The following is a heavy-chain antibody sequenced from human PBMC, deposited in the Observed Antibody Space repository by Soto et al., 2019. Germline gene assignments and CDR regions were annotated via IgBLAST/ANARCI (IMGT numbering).Heavy chain of an antibody. V-gene: IGHV3-7*03. D-gene: IGHD3-3*01. CDR1: GFTLSSYW. CDR3: ASLGITIFVMDV. Sequence: PGGSLRLSCAASGFTLSSYWMSWVRQAPGKGLEWVANIKQDGSEKCYVDSVKGRFTISRDNAKNSLYLQMNSLRAEDTAVYYCASLGITIFVMDVWGQGTTVTVSS. CDR2: IKQDGSEK. J-gene: IGHJ6*02.